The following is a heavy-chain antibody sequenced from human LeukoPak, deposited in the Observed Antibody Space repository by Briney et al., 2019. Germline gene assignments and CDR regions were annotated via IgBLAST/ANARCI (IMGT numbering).Heavy chain of an antibody. J-gene: IGHJ5*02. Sequence: GESLKISCQGSGYSFTSYWIGWVRQMPGKGLEWMGIIYPGDSDTRYSPSFQGQVTISADKSISTAYLQWSSLKASDTAMYYCARFNGDFRDGGWFDPWGQGTLVTVSS. CDR3: ARFNGDFRDGGWFDP. V-gene: IGHV5-51*01. CDR2: IYPGDSDT. D-gene: IGHD4-17*01. CDR1: GYSFTSYW.